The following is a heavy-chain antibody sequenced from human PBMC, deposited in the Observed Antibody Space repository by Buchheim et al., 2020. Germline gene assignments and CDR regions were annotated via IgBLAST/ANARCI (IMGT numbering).Heavy chain of an antibody. J-gene: IGHJ6*02. D-gene: IGHD2-15*01. Sequence: QVQLQQWGAGLLKPSETLSLTCAVYGGSFSGYYWSWIRQPPGKGLEWIGEINHSGSTNYNPSLKSRVTISVETSKNPFSPKLSSVTAADTAVYYCASRGGYHYYCGMDVWGQGTT. CDR3: ASRGGYHYYCGMDV. V-gene: IGHV4-34*01. CDR1: GGSFSGYY. CDR2: INHSGST.